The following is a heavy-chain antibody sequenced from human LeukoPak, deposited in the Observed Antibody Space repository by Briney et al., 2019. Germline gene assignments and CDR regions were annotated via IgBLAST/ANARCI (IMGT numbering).Heavy chain of an antibody. J-gene: IGHJ4*02. CDR3: ASSVYYDSSGYYYRSGGFDY. Sequence: SETLSLTCTVSGGSISRYDWSWIRQPPGKGLEWIGYIYYSGSTNYNPSLKSRVTISVDTSKNQFSLKLSSVTAADTAVYYCASSVYYDSSGYYYRSGGFDYWGQGTLVTVSS. D-gene: IGHD3-22*01. CDR2: IYYSGST. CDR1: GGSISRYD. V-gene: IGHV4-59*08.